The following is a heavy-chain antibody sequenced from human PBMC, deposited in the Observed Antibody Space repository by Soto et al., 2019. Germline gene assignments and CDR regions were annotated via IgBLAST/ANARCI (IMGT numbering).Heavy chain of an antibody. CDR3: ARVGRNYDSGVWGGYFEY. CDR1: GGSISSYY. CDR2: IYYSGST. Sequence: PSETLSLTCTVSGGSISSYYWSWIRQPPGKGLEWIGYIYYSGSTNYNPSLKSRVTISVDTSKNQFSLKLSSVTAADTAVYYCARVGRNYDSGVWGGYFEYWGQGTQVTVSS. D-gene: IGHD3-22*01. J-gene: IGHJ4*02. V-gene: IGHV4-59*01.